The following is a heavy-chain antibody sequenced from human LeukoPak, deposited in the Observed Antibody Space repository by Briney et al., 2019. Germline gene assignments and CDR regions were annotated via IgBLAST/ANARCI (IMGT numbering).Heavy chain of an antibody. Sequence: GGSLRLSCEGSGFTFSNYWMGWVRHAPGKGLQWVANIKTDGSEKYYADSVKGRFTISRDNAKNSLYLQMNSLRAEDTAVYYCATYSSLNRREFQFWGQGTLLTVSS. J-gene: IGHJ1*01. CDR1: GFTFSNYW. V-gene: IGHV3-7*01. CDR3: ATYSSLNRREFQF. CDR2: IKTDGSEK. D-gene: IGHD3-22*01.